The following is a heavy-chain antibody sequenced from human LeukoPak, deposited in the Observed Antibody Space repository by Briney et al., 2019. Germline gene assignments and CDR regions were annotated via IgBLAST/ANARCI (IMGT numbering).Heavy chain of an antibody. CDR1: GFSFDTHS. Sequence: TGGSLRLSCAASGFSFDTHSMNWVRQSPGKGLEWVSSISSGSSYIHYADAMKGRFTISRDNAKNSLYLQMNDLRTEDTAVYYCVRVSQDDDYSDSPVQGAFDLWVQGTMVTVS. J-gene: IGHJ3*01. CDR3: VRVSQDDDYSDSPVQGAFDL. D-gene: IGHD3-22*01. CDR2: ISSGSSYI. V-gene: IGHV3-21*06.